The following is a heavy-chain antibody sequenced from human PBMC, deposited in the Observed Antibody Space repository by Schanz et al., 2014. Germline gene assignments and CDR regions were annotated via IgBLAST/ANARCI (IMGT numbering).Heavy chain of an antibody. CDR1: GFTFSNYW. V-gene: IGHV3-7*01. D-gene: IGHD2-2*01. Sequence: EVQLVESGGGLVQPGGSLRLSCAASGFTFSNYWMSWVRQAPGKGLEWVANIKQDGSEKYYVDSVKGRFTISRDNAKNSLYLQVNSMRAEDKAVSDCERFQSPHQPFDYWGQGTLVSVSS. CDR2: IKQDGSEK. CDR3: ERFQSPHQPFDY. J-gene: IGHJ4*02.